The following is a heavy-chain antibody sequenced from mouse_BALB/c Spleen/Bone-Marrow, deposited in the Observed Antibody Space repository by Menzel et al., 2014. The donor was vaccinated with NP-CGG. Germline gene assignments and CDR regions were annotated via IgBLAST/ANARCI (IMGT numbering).Heavy chain of an antibody. CDR3: ARKKYGNYDYFDY. D-gene: IGHD2-10*02. V-gene: IGHV1S81*02. CDR1: GYTFTSYW. CDR2: INPNSGRK. J-gene: IGHJ2*01. Sequence: QVHVKQSGTELVKPGASVKLSCKASGYTFTSYWMHWVKQRPGQGLEWIGEINPNSGRKNYNEKFKSKATLTVDRSSSTAYMQLSSLTSEDSALYYCARKKYGNYDYFDYWGQGTTLSLSS.